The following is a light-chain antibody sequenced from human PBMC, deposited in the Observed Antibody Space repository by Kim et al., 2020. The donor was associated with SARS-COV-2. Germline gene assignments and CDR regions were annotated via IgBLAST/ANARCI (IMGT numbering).Light chain of an antibody. V-gene: IGLV2-14*03. J-gene: IGLJ1*01. CDR2: DDS. CDR1: SSDVGDYEY. CDR3: SSYTSSSTYV. Sequence: GEWIPVTTKGASSDVGDYEYVSWYQHHTGEAHHLMIYDDSNRPSGVSNRFSGSETGSAASLTISGLQAKNEDDYSCSSYTSSSTYVFGAGTKGTVL.